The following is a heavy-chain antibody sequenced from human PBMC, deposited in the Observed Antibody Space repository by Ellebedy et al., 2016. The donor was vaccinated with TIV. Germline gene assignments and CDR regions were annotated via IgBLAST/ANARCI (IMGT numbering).Heavy chain of an antibody. CDR2: IRAYTGNT. CDR3: ARDVPADAAALLDY. Sequence: AASVKVSCKASGYPFPNYGVSWVRQAPGQGLEWVGWIRAYTGNTKYGQKFQGRISLTTDTSMGTAYMELRSLRSDDTGVYFCARDVPADAAALLDYWGQGTRVTVSS. V-gene: IGHV1-18*04. J-gene: IGHJ4*02. CDR1: GYPFPNYG. D-gene: IGHD2-2*01.